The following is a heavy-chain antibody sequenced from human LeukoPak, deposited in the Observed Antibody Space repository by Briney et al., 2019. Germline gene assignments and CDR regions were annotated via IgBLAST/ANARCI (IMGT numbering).Heavy chain of an antibody. CDR2: IYYSGST. V-gene: IGHV4-39*01. D-gene: IGHD3-22*01. CDR1: GGSISSSNYY. J-gene: IGHJ4*02. Sequence: SETLSLTCTVSGGSISSSNYYWGWIRQPPGKGLEWIGSIYYSGSTYYNPSLKSRVTISVDSSKNQFSLKLSSVTAADTAVYYCARLLRFYYDSSGYNPLYLDYWGQGTLVTVSS. CDR3: ARLLRFYYDSSGYNPLYLDY.